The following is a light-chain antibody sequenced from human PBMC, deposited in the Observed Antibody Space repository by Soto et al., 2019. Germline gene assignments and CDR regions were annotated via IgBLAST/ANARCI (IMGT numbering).Light chain of an antibody. Sequence: DIVMTQTPLSLSVTPGQPASISCKSSQILLHSDGKTYFYWYQQKPGQAPRLLIYGASSRATGIPDRFSGSGSGTDFTLTISSLQSEDFAVYYCQQRSNWPPINFGQGTRLEIK. CDR1: QILLHSDGKTY. CDR2: GAS. CDR3: QQRSNWPPIN. V-gene: IGKV2-29*01. J-gene: IGKJ5*01.